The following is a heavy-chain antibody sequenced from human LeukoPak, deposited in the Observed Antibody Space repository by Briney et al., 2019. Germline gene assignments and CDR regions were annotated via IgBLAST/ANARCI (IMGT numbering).Heavy chain of an antibody. D-gene: IGHD6-6*01. V-gene: IGHV1-46*01. CDR3: ARDLEQGSSSSPWFDP. Sequence: AAVKVSCKASGYTFTSYYMHWVRQAPGQGLEWMGIINPSGGSTSYAQKFQGRVTMTRDMSASTVYMELSSLRSEDTAVYYCARDLEQGSSSSPWFDPWGQGTLVTVSS. CDR2: INPSGGST. CDR1: GYTFTSYY. J-gene: IGHJ5*02.